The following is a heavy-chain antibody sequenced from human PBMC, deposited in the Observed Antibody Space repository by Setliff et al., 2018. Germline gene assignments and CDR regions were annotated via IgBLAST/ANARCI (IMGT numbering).Heavy chain of an antibody. Sequence: PGGSLRLSCAASGFTFSSYWMSWVRQAPGKGLEWVANINQDGSEKYYVDSVKGRFTISRDNAKNSLYLQMNSLRADDTAVYYCANSYRGYDDYPDYWGQGTLVTVSS. CDR1: GFTFSSYW. CDR3: ANSYRGYDDYPDY. V-gene: IGHV3-7*01. D-gene: IGHD3-16*02. J-gene: IGHJ4*02. CDR2: INQDGSEK.